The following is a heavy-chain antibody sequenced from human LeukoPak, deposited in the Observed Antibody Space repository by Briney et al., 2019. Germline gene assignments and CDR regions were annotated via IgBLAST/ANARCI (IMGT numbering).Heavy chain of an antibody. V-gene: IGHV1-2*02. CDR1: GYTFTGHY. D-gene: IGHD2-15*01. J-gene: IGHJ4*02. CDR2: INPNSGGT. Sequence: GASVKVSCRASGYTFTGHYMHWVRQAPGQGLEWMGWINPNSGGTNYAQKFQGRVTMTRDTSISTAYMELSRLRSDDTAVYYCARDICSGGSCWDDFDYWGQGTLVTVSS. CDR3: ARDICSGGSCWDDFDY.